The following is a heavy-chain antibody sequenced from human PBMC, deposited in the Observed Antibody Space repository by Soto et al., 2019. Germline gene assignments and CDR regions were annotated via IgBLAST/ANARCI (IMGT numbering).Heavy chain of an antibody. D-gene: IGHD3-10*01. CDR1: GDSVSSNSAA. V-gene: IGHV6-1*01. J-gene: IGHJ5*02. Sequence: PSQTLSLTCAISGDSVSSNSAAWNWIRQSPSRGLEWLGRTYYRSKWYNDYAVSVKSRITINPDTSKNQFSLQLNSVTPEDTAVYYCARVSYYGSGSYYLSWFDPWGQRTPVTVSS. CDR3: ARVSYYGSGSYYLSWFDP. CDR2: TYYRSKWYN.